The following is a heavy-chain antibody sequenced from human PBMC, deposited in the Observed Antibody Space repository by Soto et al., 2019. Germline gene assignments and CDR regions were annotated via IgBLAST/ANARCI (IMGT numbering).Heavy chain of an antibody. D-gene: IGHD2-2*01. CDR1: GGSVSSVSYY. CDR2: IYYSGST. V-gene: IGHV4-61*01. CDR3: ARYCSSVTCNGFDP. J-gene: IGHJ5*02. Sequence: SETLSLTCTVSGGSVSSVSYYWSWIRQPPWKGLEWIGYIYYSGSTNYNPSLKSRVTMSVDTSKNQFSLKLSSVTAADPAVYYCARYCSSVTCNGFDPWGKGTLVTVSS.